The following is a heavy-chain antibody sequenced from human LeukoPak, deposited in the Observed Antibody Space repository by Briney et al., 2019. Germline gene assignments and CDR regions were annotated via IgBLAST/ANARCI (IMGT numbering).Heavy chain of an antibody. V-gene: IGHV3-33*01. J-gene: IGHJ4*02. CDR2: IWYDGSNK. CDR1: GFTFSSYG. D-gene: IGHD3-22*01. Sequence: GGSLRLSCAASGFTFSSYGMHWVRQAPGKGLEWVAVIWYDGSNKYYADSVKGRFTISRDNSKNTLYLQMNSLRAEDTAVYYCARAGNYYDSSGYYYPYYFDYWGQGTLVTVSS. CDR3: ARAGNYYDSSGYYYPYYFDY.